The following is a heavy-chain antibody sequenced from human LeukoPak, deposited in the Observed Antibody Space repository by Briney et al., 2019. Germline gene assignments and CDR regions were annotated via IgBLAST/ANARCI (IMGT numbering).Heavy chain of an antibody. D-gene: IGHD2-8*01. CDR2: IWSDGSKT. Sequence: GRSLRLSCAASGFTSTSYGMHWVRQAPGKGLEWVAVIWSDGSKTYYVDSVKGRFTISRDYSKNTLYLQMSSLRAEDTAVYYCARAGASNEFDYWGQGTLVTVSS. J-gene: IGHJ4*02. CDR3: ARAGASNEFDY. V-gene: IGHV3-33*01. CDR1: GFTSTSYG.